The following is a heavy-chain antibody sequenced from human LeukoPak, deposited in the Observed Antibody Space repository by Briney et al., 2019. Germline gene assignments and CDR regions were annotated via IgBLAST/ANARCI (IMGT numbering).Heavy chain of an antibody. J-gene: IGHJ4*02. CDR1: GFTFSSYN. Sequence: GGSLRLSCAASGFTFSSYNMNWVRQAPGKGLEWVSSITSSSSYIHNADSVKGRFTISRDNAKNSLYLQMNSLRAEDTAVYYCARDSWSRDGYSYYFDSWGQGTLVTVSS. D-gene: IGHD5-24*01. CDR3: ARDSWSRDGYSYYFDS. V-gene: IGHV3-21*01. CDR2: ITSSSSYI.